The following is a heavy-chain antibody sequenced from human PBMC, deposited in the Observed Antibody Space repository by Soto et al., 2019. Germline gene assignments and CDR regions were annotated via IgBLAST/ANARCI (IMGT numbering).Heavy chain of an antibody. Sequence: EVQLVESGGVVVQPGGSLRLSCAASGFTFDDYTMHLVRQAPGKGLEWVSLISWDGGSTYYADSVKDRFTIARDNSKNSLYFHMKSLRTEDTALYYCAKANMGSRWHSYFQPWGRGTMVTVSS. CDR3: AKANMGSRWHSYFQP. D-gene: IGHD6-13*01. CDR1: GFTFDDYT. CDR2: ISWDGGST. J-gene: IGHJ1*01. V-gene: IGHV3-43*01.